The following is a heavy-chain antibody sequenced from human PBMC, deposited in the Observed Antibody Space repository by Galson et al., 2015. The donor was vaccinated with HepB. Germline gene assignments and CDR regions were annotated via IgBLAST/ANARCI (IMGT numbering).Heavy chain of an antibody. Sequence: SVKVSCKASGYTFTAYYMHWVRQAPGQGLEWMGRINPNSGGTNYAQKFQGRVTMTRDTSISTVYMELSRLRSDDAAVYYCARAGIPWGLFYYYGMDVWGQGTTVTVSS. CDR2: INPNSGGT. CDR3: ARAGIPWGLFYYYGMDV. D-gene: IGHD1-26*01. J-gene: IGHJ6*02. CDR1: GYTFTAYY. V-gene: IGHV1-2*06.